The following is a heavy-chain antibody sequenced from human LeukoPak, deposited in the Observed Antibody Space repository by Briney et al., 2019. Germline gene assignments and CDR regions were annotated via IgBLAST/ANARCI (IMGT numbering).Heavy chain of an antibody. D-gene: IGHD3-22*01. CDR3: ARDYYDSSGYLHDY. Sequence: PSETLSLTCTVSGGSISSYYWSWIRQPPGKGLEWIGYIYYSGSTNYNPSLKSRVTISVDTSKNQFSLKLSSVTAADTAVYYCARDYYDSSGYLHDYWGQGTLVTVSS. CDR1: GGSISSYY. CDR2: IYYSGST. J-gene: IGHJ4*02. V-gene: IGHV4-59*12.